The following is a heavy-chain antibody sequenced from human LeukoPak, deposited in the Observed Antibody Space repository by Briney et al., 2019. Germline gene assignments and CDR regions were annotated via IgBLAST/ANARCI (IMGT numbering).Heavy chain of an antibody. CDR2: MNPNSGNT. Sequence: ASVKVSCKASGYTFTSYDINWVRQATGQGLEWMGWMNPNSGNTGYAQKFQGRVTMIRNTSISTAYMELSSLRSEDTAVYYCARGRGRYNWSRRYFDYWGQGTLVTVSS. CDR3: ARGRGRYNWSRRYFDY. CDR1: GYTFTSYD. J-gene: IGHJ4*02. D-gene: IGHD1-1*01. V-gene: IGHV1-8*01.